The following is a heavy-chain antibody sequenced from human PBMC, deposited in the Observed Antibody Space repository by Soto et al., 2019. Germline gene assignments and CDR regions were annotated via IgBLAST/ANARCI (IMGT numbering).Heavy chain of an antibody. CDR1: GGTFSSYA. J-gene: IGHJ6*02. D-gene: IGHD5-18*01. Sequence: QVQLVQSGAEVKKPGSSVKVSCKASGGTFSSYAISWVRQAPGQGLEWMGGIIPILGTANYAQKFQGRVTITADESTSTAYMELSSLRSEDTAVYYCASRYSYGTIYYYYGMDVWGQGTTVTVSS. CDR3: ASRYSYGTIYYYYGMDV. CDR2: IIPILGTA. V-gene: IGHV1-69*01.